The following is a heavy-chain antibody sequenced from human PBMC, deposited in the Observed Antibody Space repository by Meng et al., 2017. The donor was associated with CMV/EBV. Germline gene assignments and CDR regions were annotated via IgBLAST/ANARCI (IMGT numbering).Heavy chain of an antibody. CDR3: ARSLVVVPAVQTYYYYYGMDV. J-gene: IGHJ6*02. V-gene: IGHV4-59*01. CDR1: GGSISSYY. Sequence: SETLSLTCTVSGGSISSYYWSWIRQPPGKGLEWIGYIYYSGSTNYNPSLKSRVTISVDTSKNQFSLKLSSVTAADTAVYYCARSLVVVPAVQTYYYYYGMDVWGQGTMVTVSS. D-gene: IGHD2-2*01. CDR2: IYYSGST.